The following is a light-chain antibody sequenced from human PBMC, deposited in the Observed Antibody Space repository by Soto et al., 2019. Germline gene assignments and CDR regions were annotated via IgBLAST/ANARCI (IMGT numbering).Light chain of an antibody. V-gene: IGKV1-39*01. CDR2: AAS. CDR3: QQRYSTPIT. Sequence: DIQMTQSPSSLSASVGDRVTITCRASQSISSYLNWYQQKPVKAPKLLIYAASSLQSGVPSRFSVSGSGTDFTRTISSLQPEDFATYYCQQRYSTPITFGPGTKVDIK. CDR1: QSISSY. J-gene: IGKJ3*01.